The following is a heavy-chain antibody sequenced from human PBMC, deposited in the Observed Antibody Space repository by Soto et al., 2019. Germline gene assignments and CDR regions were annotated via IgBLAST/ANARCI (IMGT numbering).Heavy chain of an antibody. CDR3: VKGEILTGVPSFDE. Sequence: GGSLRLSCSASVFTFSNYAMSWVRQTPGKGLEWVSTISGTGGSTYYADSVKGRFTISRDNSKNTLYLQMNSLRAEDTAIYYCVKGEILTGVPSFDERGRGTL. CDR2: ISGTGGST. CDR1: VFTFSNYA. J-gene: IGHJ4*02. V-gene: IGHV3-23*01. D-gene: IGHD3-9*01.